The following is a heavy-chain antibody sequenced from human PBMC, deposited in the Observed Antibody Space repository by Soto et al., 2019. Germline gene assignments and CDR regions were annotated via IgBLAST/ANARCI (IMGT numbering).Heavy chain of an antibody. Sequence: GGSLRLSCAASGFTFSSYAMHWVRQAPGKGLEWVAVISYDGSNKYYADSVKGRFTISRDNSKKTLYLQMNSLRAEDTAVYYCAREPAGGGDLEVAAFDIWGQGTMVTVSS. D-gene: IGHD2-21*02. CDR1: GFTFSSYA. V-gene: IGHV3-30-3*01. CDR2: ISYDGSNK. CDR3: AREPAGGGDLEVAAFDI. J-gene: IGHJ3*02.